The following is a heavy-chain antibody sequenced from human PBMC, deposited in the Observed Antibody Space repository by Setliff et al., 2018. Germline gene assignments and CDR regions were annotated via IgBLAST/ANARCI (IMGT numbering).Heavy chain of an antibody. J-gene: IGHJ4*02. D-gene: IGHD3-3*01. Sequence: PSETLSLTCTVSGGSISSYYWSWIRQPPGKRLEWIGYIYYSGSTYYSPSLKSRVTISVDTSKNQFSLKLSSVTAADTAVYYCARRETYYNFWSGYYAYWGQGTLVTVSS. V-gene: IGHV4-59*12. CDR1: GGSISSYY. CDR3: ARRETYYNFWSGYYAY. CDR2: IYYSGST.